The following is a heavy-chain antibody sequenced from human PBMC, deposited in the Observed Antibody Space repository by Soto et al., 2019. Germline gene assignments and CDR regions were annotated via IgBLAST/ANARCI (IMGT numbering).Heavy chain of an antibody. Sequence: ITLKESGPTLVKPTQTLTLTCTFSGFSLSTSGGGVGWIRQPPGKALEWLALIYWDDDTRYSPSMKSRLTATNGTSKNRVVLTKTKMDPVHPDTFYCAHRRFRKDGRSRGYAFDFWGQGTLVTVSS. J-gene: IGHJ3*01. V-gene: IGHV2-5*02. CDR3: AHRRFRKDGRSRGYAFDF. CDR1: GFSLSTSGGG. CDR2: IYWDDDT. D-gene: IGHD2-15*01.